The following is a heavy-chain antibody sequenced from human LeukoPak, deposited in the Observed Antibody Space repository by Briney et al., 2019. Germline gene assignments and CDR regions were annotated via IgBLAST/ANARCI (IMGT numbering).Heavy chain of an antibody. V-gene: IGHV3-33*01. D-gene: IGHD3-9*01. CDR2: VWFDGSYK. CDR1: GFTFSRYN. J-gene: IGHJ4*02. CDR3: ARTNDISLPIDY. Sequence: PGGSLRLSCVTSGFTFSRYNMHWVRQAPGKGLEWVAVVWFDGSYKFYADSVKDRFTISRDNSKNTLSLQVNSLRAEDTAVYYCARTNDISLPIDYWGQGTLVTVSS.